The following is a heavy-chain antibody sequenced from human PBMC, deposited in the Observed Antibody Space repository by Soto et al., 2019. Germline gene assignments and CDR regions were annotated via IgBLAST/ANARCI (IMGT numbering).Heavy chain of an antibody. D-gene: IGHD3-10*02. CDR1: GFTFRSYG. CDR2: LWYDGSNR. Sequence: QVQLVEAGGGVVLPGRSLRLSCAASGFTFRSYGMHCVRQAPGKGLEWVAVLWYDGSNRYYADSVKGRFTISSDNSKKTLNLQMNSLRAEDTAVYYCAREGCYFFDHWGQGNLVTVSS. J-gene: IGHJ4*02. CDR3: AREGCYFFDH. V-gene: IGHV3-33*01.